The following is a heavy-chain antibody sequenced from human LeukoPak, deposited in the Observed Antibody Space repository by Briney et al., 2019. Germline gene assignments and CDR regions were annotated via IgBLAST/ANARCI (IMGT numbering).Heavy chain of an antibody. CDR1: GGSISSYY. Sequence: SETLSLTCTVSGGSISSYYWSWIRRPPGKGLEWIGYIYTSGSTNYSPSLQSRVTISVDTSRNQFSLRLTSVTAADTAVYFCATHVLFDPDNHSYWFDPWGQGTLVTVSS. CDR2: IYTSGST. V-gene: IGHV4-4*09. D-gene: IGHD1-14*01. CDR3: ATHVLFDPDNHSYWFDP. J-gene: IGHJ5*02.